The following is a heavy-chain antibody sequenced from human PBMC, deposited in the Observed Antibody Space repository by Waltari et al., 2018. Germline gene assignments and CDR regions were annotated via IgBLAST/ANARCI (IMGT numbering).Heavy chain of an antibody. Sequence: EAQLVESGGGLVQPGGSLRLSCAASGFTFSSYGMNWVRQAPGKGLEWISYISGSVTTIYYADSVKGRFTISRDDAENSLYLQMNSLRAEDTALYYCARRFDSWGQGTRVTVSS. CDR1: GFTFSSYG. J-gene: IGHJ4*02. CDR2: ISGSVTTI. CDR3: ARRFDS. V-gene: IGHV3-48*03.